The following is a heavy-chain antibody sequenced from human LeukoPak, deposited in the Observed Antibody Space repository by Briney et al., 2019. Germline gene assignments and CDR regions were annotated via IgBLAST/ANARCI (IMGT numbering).Heavy chain of an antibody. V-gene: IGHV4-34*01. CDR3: ARGLRFHVGSGNWFDL. J-gene: IGHJ5*02. D-gene: IGHD3-10*01. CDR2: IDHTRST. CDR1: GGTFRGYY. Sequence: SGTLSLTCAVSGGTFRGYYWSWIRQPPGKGLAWIGEIDHTRSTNYNPSLESRVTLSVDTSKNQVSLNLNSLTAADTAVYYCARGLRFHVGSGNWFDLWGQGTLVTVSS.